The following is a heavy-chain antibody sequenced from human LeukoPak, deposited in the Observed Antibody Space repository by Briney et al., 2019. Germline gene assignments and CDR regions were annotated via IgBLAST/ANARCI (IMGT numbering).Heavy chain of an antibody. V-gene: IGHV4-59*01. CDR2: IYYSGST. D-gene: IGHD1-26*01. CDR3: ARDSSGEPLFDY. CDR1: GDSISSYY. J-gene: IGHJ4*02. Sequence: SETLSLTYTVSGDSISSYYWSWIRQPPGKGLEWIGYIYYSGSTNYNPSLKSRVTISVDTSKNQFSLKLSSVTAADTAVYYCARDSSGEPLFDYWGQGTLVTVSS.